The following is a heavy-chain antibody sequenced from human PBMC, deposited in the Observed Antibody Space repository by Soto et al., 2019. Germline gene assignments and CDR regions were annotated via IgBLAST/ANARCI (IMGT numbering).Heavy chain of an antibody. D-gene: IGHD5-12*01. CDR1: GGSISRGGYY. CDR2: IYYSGST. V-gene: IGHV4-31*03. CDR3: ARKDSGYADYMDV. Sequence: QVQLQESGPGLVKPSQTLSLTCTVSGGSISRGGYYWSWIRQHPGKGMAWIGYIYYSGSTYYNPSLKCRVTMSVDTSENQFSLRLSSVTAADTAVYYCARKDSGYADYMDVWGKGTTVTVSS. J-gene: IGHJ6*03.